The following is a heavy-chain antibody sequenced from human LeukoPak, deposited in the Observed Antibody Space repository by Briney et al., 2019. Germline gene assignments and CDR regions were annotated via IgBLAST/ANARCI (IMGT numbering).Heavy chain of an antibody. D-gene: IGHD2/OR15-2a*01. J-gene: IGHJ6*02. CDR1: GYTFTGYY. CDR2: INPNSGGT. V-gene: IGHV1-2*02. Sequence: ASVKVSCKASGYTFTGYYMHWVRQAPGQGLEWMGWINPNSGGTNYAQKFQGRVTMTRDTSISTAYMELSRLRSDDTAVYYRAGKLGPRIQVDYYGMDVWGQGTTVTVSS. CDR3: AGKLGPRIQVDYYGMDV.